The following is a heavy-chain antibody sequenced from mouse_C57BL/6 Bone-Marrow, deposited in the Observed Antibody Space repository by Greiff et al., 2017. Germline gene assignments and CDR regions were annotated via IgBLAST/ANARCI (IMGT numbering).Heavy chain of an antibody. CDR1: GYTFTSYW. D-gene: IGHD1-1*01. V-gene: IGHV1-72*01. J-gene: IGHJ4*01. Sequence: QVQLQQPGAELVKPGASVKLSCTASGYTFTSYWMHWVKQRPGRGLEWIGRIDPNSGGTKYNEKFKSKATLTVDKPSSTAYMQLNSLTSEDSAVYYCARDYYGSSVYAMDYWGQGTSVTVSS. CDR2: IDPNSGGT. CDR3: ARDYYGSSVYAMDY.